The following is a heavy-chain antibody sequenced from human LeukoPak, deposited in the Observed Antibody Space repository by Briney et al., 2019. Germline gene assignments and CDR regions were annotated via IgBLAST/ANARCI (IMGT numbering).Heavy chain of an antibody. Sequence: GRSLRLSCAASRFTFSSYGVHWVSQAQGKGLEWVAVIWYDGSNKYYADSVKGRFTISRDNSKNTLYLQMNSLRAEDTAVYYCARDNDILTGYPDYWGQGTLFTVSS. J-gene: IGHJ4*02. CDR1: RFTFSSYG. CDR2: IWYDGSNK. D-gene: IGHD3-9*01. CDR3: ARDNDILTGYPDY. V-gene: IGHV3-33*01.